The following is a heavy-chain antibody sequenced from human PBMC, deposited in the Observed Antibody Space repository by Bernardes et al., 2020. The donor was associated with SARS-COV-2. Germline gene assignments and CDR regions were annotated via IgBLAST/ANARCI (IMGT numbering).Heavy chain of an antibody. CDR2: LYSGGGT. CDR3: ARTPMVGATGAFDI. V-gene: IGHV3-66*01. D-gene: IGHD1-26*01. J-gene: IGHJ3*02. Sequence: GGSLRLSRAASGFTVNSKFMSWVRQAPGKGLEWVSVLYSGGGTFYADSVKGRFTISRDNSNNTVYLQMNSLRAEDTAVYYCARTPMVGATGAFDIWGQGTMVTVSS. CDR1: GFTVNSKF.